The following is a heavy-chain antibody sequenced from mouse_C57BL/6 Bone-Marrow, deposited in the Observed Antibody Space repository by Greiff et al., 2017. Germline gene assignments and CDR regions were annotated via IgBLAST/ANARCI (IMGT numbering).Heavy chain of an antibody. CDR1: GYTFTSYD. J-gene: IGHJ1*03. D-gene: IGHD1-1*01. V-gene: IGHV1-85*01. CDR2: IYPRDGSP. CDR3: ARLEFDGSSGDWYFDV. Sequence: QVQLKQSGPELVKPGASVKLSCKASGYTFTSYDINWVKQRPGQGLEWIGWIYPRDGSPKYNEKFKGKATLTVGTSSSTAYMELHSLTSEDSAVYFCARLEFDGSSGDWYFDVWGTGTTVTGSS.